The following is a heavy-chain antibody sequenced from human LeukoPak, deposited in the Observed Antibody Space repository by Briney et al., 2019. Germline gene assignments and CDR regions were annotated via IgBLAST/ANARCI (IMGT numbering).Heavy chain of an antibody. CDR3: AKMGRDTYYYGSGSLYH. Sequence: GGSLRLSCAASGFTFSSYAMSWVRQAPGKWLEWVSAISGSGGSTYYADSVKGRFTISRDNSKNTLYPQMNSLRAEDTAVYYCAKMGRDTYYYGSGSLYHWGQGTLVTVSS. V-gene: IGHV3-23*01. CDR1: GFTFSSYA. CDR2: ISGSGGST. D-gene: IGHD3-10*01. J-gene: IGHJ4*02.